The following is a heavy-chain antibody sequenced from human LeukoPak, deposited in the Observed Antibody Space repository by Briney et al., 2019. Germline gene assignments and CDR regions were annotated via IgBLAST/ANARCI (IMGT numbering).Heavy chain of an antibody. CDR1: GYTFTSYY. D-gene: IGHD2-2*01. J-gene: IGHJ4*02. CDR2: INPSGGST. V-gene: IGHV1-46*01. Sequence: ASVKVSCKASGYTFTSYYMHWVRQAPGQGLEWMGIINPSGGSTSYAQKFQGRVTMTRDMSTSTVYMELSSLRSEDTAVYYCARDSHNVVVPAAMPSAPDYWGQGTLVTVSS. CDR3: ARDSHNVVVPAAMPSAPDY.